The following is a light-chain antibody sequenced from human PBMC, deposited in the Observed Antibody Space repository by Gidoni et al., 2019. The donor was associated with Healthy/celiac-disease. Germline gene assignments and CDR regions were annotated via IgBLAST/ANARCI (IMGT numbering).Light chain of an antibody. V-gene: IGKV1-NL1*01. CDR1: QGISNS. J-gene: IGKJ4*01. CDR2: AAS. Sequence: DIQMTQSPSSLSASVGDRVTITCRASQGISNSLAWYQQKPGKAPKLLLYAASRLESGVPSRFSGSGSGTDYTITISSLQPEDFATYYCQQYYSTPPLTFGGGTKVEIK. CDR3: QQYYSTPPLT.